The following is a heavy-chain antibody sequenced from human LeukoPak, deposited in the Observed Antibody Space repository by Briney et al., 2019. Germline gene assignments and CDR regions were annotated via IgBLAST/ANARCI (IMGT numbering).Heavy chain of an antibody. CDR3: ARGIVVVTATPGSFDI. V-gene: IGHV4-59*01. Sequence: SETLSLTCTVSGGSISSYYWSWIRQPPGKGLEWIGYIYYSGSTNYNPSLKSRVTISVDTSKNQFSLKLSSVTAADTAVYYCARGIVVVTATPGSFDIWGQGTMVTVSS. CDR1: GGSISSYY. J-gene: IGHJ3*02. D-gene: IGHD2-21*02. CDR2: IYYSGST.